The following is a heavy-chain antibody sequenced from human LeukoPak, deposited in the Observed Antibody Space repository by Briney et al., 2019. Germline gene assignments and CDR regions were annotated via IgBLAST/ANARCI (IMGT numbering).Heavy chain of an antibody. J-gene: IGHJ6*03. Sequence: SETLSLTCTVSGGSISSSSYYWSWIRQPAGKGLEWIGRICTSGSTNYNPSLKSRVTISVDTSKNQFSLKLSSVTAADTAVYYCARGPRHYYTVYYYYYYMDVWGKGTTVTVSS. V-gene: IGHV4-61*02. CDR3: ARGPRHYYTVYYYYYYMDV. D-gene: IGHD1-26*01. CDR2: ICTSGST. CDR1: GGSISSSSYY.